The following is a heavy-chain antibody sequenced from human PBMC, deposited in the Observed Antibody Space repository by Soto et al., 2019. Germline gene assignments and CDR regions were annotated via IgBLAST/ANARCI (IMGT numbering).Heavy chain of an antibody. J-gene: IGHJ4*02. V-gene: IGHV3-23*01. CDR3: ARGFISLGYFDP. D-gene: IGHD2-21*01. CDR1: GFTFSSYA. CDR2: ISGGGGTT. Sequence: EVHLLESGGGLVQPGGSLRLSCAISGFTFSSYAMSWVRQAPGRGLEWVSAISGGGGTTYYADSVKGRFPISRDNSKNTLSLQLSGLRAEDTAIYYCARGFISLGYFDPWGQGTLVTVSS.